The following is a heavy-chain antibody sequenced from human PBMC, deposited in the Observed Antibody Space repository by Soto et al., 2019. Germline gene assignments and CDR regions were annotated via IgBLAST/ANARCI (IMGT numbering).Heavy chain of an antibody. J-gene: IGHJ5*02. CDR3: ARHPERIAEIGWFDP. V-gene: IGHV3-48*01. D-gene: IGHD6-13*01. CDR2: ISSSSSTI. CDR1: GFTFSSYS. Sequence: EVQLVESGGGLVQPGGSLRLSCAASGFTFSSYSMNWVRQAPGKGLEWVSYISSSSSTIYYADSVMGRFTISRDNAKNSLYLQMNSLRAEDTAVYYCARHPERIAEIGWFDPWGQGTLVTVSS.